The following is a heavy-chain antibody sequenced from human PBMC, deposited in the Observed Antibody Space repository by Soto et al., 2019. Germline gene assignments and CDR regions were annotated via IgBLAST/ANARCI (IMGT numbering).Heavy chain of an antibody. D-gene: IGHD3-22*01. Sequence: PSETLSLTCTVSGGSILDSTYYWAWIRQSPGKGLEWIGTIFYSGGTFYTPSLKSRVTMSVDTSNNQFPLKLSSVTAADTAVYYCARQASGYYCGWFDPWGQGTLVTVSS. CDR1: GGSILDSTYY. CDR2: IFYSGGT. V-gene: IGHV4-39*01. J-gene: IGHJ5*02. CDR3: ARQASGYYCGWFDP.